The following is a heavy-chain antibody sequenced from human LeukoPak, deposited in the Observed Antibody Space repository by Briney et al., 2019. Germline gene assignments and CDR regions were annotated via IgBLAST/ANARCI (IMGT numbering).Heavy chain of an antibody. CDR1: GFTFSNYP. Sequence: GGSLRLSCAASGFTFSNYPMNWVRQAQGKGLEWVSAITTDGSRTYNADSVKGRFTSSRDNSKNTLYLQMNSLRAEDTAVYYCAKGNTVTPDYWGQGTLVTVSS. V-gene: IGHV3-23*01. CDR3: AKGNTVTPDY. D-gene: IGHD4-17*01. CDR2: ITTDGSRT. J-gene: IGHJ4*02.